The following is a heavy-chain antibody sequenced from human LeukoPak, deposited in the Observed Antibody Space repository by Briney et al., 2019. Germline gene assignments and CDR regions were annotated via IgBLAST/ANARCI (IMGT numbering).Heavy chain of an antibody. Sequence: PGGSLRLSCAASGFTFSSYWMSWVRQAPVKGLEWVANIKQDGSERCYVDSVKGRFTISRDNAKNSLYLQMNSLRAEDTAVYYCVRGYGDYVYYFGYWGQGTLVTVSS. D-gene: IGHD4-17*01. V-gene: IGHV3-7*02. J-gene: IGHJ4*02. CDR2: IKQDGSER. CDR3: VRGYGDYVYYFGY. CDR1: GFTFSSYW.